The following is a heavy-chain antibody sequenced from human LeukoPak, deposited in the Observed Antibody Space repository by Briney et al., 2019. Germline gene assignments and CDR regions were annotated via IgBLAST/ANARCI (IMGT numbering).Heavy chain of an antibody. Sequence: SETLSLTCTVSGGSISRSYWSWIRQPPGKGLEWIGYIYTSGSTNYNPSLKSRVTMSVDTSKNQFSLKLSSVTAADTAVYYCARDEVVVVPAAMVDYYYYYYMGVWGKGTTVTVSS. V-gene: IGHV4-4*08. J-gene: IGHJ6*03. D-gene: IGHD2-2*01. CDR3: ARDEVVVVPAAMVDYYYYYYMGV. CDR1: GGSISRSY. CDR2: IYTSGST.